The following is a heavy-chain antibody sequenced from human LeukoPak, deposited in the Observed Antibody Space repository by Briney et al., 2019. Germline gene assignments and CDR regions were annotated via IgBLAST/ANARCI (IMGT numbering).Heavy chain of an antibody. J-gene: IGHJ3*02. V-gene: IGHV4-38-2*02. CDR2: IYRSGST. CDR1: GYSISSVYY. D-gene: IGHD4-17*01. CDR3: ARAPAHDYANRGPFDI. Sequence: SETLSLTCTVSGYSISSVYYWGWIRQPPGKGLEWIGSIYRSGSTYYNPSLESRVTISVDTSKNQFSLKLSSVTAADTAVYYCARAPAHDYANRGPFDIWGQGTMVAVSS.